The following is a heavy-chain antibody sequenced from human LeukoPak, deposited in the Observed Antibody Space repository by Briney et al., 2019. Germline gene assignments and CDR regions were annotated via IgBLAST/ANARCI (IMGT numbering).Heavy chain of an antibody. CDR1: GFTSSDTN. J-gene: IGHJ5*02. Sequence: GGSLRLSCAAPGFTSSDTNISWIRQAPGRGLERVSYISSSSSYTSYADPVKGRFTISRDNAKNSLYLQMNSLRAEDTAVYYCARARYCSGGSCRGRINWFDPWGQGTLVTVSS. CDR2: ISSSSSYT. D-gene: IGHD2-15*01. CDR3: ARARYCSGGSCRGRINWFDP. V-gene: IGHV3-11*06.